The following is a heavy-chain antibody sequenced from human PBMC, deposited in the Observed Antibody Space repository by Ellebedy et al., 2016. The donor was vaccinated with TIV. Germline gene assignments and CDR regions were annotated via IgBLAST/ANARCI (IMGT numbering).Heavy chain of an antibody. D-gene: IGHD1-1*01. V-gene: IGHV3-33*01. CDR3: ARTKNGMVDTTPIDY. CDR2: IWYDGSNK. J-gene: IGHJ4*02. CDR1: GFTFSSYG. Sequence: GGSLRLSCAASGFTFSSYGMHWVRQAPGKGLEWVAVIWYDGSNKYYADSVKGRFTISRDNSENKVYLDVNSLRDDDTAVYYYARTKNGMVDTTPIDYWGQGTLVAVSS.